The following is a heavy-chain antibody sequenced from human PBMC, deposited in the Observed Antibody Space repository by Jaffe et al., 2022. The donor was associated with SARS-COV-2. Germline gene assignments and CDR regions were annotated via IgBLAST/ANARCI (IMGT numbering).Heavy chain of an antibody. J-gene: IGHJ4*02. CDR3: TGDGGVY. D-gene: IGHD2-8*01. Sequence: EVQLVDSGGGLVQPGGSLRLSCAASGFAFSISWMHWIRQAPGKGLEWVAHINPDGSRRYYVDSIKGRFAVSRDNAKNSLHLEMNSLRADDTAVYYCTGDGGVYWGQGTLVTVSS. V-gene: IGHV3-7*03. CDR2: INPDGSRR. CDR1: GFAFSISW.